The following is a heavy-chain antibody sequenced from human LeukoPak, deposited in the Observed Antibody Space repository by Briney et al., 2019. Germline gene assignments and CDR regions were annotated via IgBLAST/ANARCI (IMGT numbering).Heavy chain of an antibody. D-gene: IGHD6-19*01. V-gene: IGHV3-53*01. CDR1: GSTVSSNY. CDR2: IYSGGTT. J-gene: IGHJ3*02. Sequence: PGGSLRLSCAASGSTVSSNYMSWVRQAPGMGLEWVSVIYSGGTTFYADSVKGRFTISRDDSKNTLYLQMNSLRAEDTAVYYCAKDISGWYGSFAFDIWGQGTMVTVSS. CDR3: AKDISGWYGSFAFDI.